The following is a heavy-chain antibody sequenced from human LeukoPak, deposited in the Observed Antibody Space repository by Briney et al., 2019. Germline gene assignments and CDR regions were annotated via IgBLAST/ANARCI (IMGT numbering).Heavy chain of an antibody. CDR1: GGSISSYY. D-gene: IGHD3-3*01. Sequence: PSETLSLTCTVSGGSISSYYWSWIRQPPGKGLEWIGYIYNSGSTNYNPSLKSRVTISVDTSKNQFSLKLNSVTAADTAVYYCARYDFNKFFDYWGQGTLVTVSS. CDR2: IYNSGST. V-gene: IGHV4-59*01. J-gene: IGHJ4*02. CDR3: ARYDFNKFFDY.